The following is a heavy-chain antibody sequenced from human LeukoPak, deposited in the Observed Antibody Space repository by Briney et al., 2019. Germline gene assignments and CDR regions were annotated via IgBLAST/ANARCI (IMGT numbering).Heavy chain of an antibody. Sequence: ASVKVSCKAAGYTFTSYYMHWVRQAPAQGLEWMGIINPSGGSTNYAQKFQGRVTMTRDTSTSTVYMELSSLRSEDTAVYYCARALAGYYGSGRPYYYYLDVWGKGTTVTISS. V-gene: IGHV1-46*01. CDR2: INPSGGST. CDR1: GYTFTSYY. D-gene: IGHD3-10*01. CDR3: ARALAGYYGSGRPYYYYLDV. J-gene: IGHJ6*03.